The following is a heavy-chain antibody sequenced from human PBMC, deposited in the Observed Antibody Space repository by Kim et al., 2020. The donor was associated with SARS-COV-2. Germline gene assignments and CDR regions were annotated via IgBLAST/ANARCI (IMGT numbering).Heavy chain of an antibody. CDR3: ARGSSVPGPIATGGTGYYYGMDV. CDR2: INWNGGRI. V-gene: IGHV3-20*04. J-gene: IGHJ6*02. Sequence: GGSLRLSCAASGFIFDDYGMTWVRQAPGKGLEWVSGINWNGGRIGYADSVKGRFTISRDNAKNSLYLQMNSLRAEDTALYYCARGSSVPGPIATGGTGYYYGMDVWGQGTTVTVSS. CDR1: GFIFDDYG. D-gene: IGHD6-13*01.